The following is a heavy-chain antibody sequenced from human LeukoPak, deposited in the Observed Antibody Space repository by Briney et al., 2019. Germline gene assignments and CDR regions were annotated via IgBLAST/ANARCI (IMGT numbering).Heavy chain of an antibody. Sequence: ASVKVSCKSSGYTFTDYYMRWVRQAPGQGLEWMGWINPNSGGTNYPQKFQGRVTMTRDTSISTAYMELSRLRSDDTAVYYCARAVGATNWFDPWGQGTLVTVSS. D-gene: IGHD1-26*01. CDR2: INPNSGGT. J-gene: IGHJ5*02. CDR1: GYTFTDYY. V-gene: IGHV1-2*02. CDR3: ARAVGATNWFDP.